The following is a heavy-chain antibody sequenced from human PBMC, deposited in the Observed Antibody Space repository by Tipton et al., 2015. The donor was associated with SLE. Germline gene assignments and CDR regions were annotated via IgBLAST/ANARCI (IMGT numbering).Heavy chain of an antibody. CDR1: GDAITNSY. CDR3: ARDMDALPSSSWSGIAH. J-gene: IGHJ5*02. CDR2: MYFSGVT. D-gene: IGHD6-13*01. V-gene: IGHV4-4*07. Sequence: TLSLTCTVSGDAITNSYWSWIRQPVGKGLEWIGRMYFSGVTDYNPSLKSRLTMSIDTSRNQFSLKLNSVTAADTAVYYRARDMDALPSSSWSGIAHWGQGILVTVSS.